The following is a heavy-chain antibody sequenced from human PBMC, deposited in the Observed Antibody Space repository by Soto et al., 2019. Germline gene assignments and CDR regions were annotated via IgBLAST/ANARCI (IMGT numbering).Heavy chain of an antibody. D-gene: IGHD6-19*01. CDR2: SNPTGDIS. J-gene: IGHJ4*02. CDR1: GYTFNTYY. CDR3: ARGSGWVPFDY. Sequence: QVQLVQSGADVKKPGASVRLSCKTSGYTFNTYYIHWVRQAPGQGLEWMGMSNPTGDISTYAQKFQGRVTMTRDTSTSTGYMELRSLRFDDAAVYYCARGSGWVPFDYWGQGTLVIVSS. V-gene: IGHV1-46*02.